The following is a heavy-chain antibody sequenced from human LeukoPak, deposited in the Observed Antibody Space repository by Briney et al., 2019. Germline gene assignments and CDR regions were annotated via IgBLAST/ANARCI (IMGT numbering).Heavy chain of an antibody. CDR2: IKRDGSEK. CDR3: ATDDNSGSDY. D-gene: IGHD3-22*01. V-gene: IGHV3-7*01. J-gene: IGHJ4*02. Sequence: PGGSLRLSCAACGVTFSSYWMSWVRQAPGKGLEWVANIKRDGSEKYYVDSVKGRFTISRDNAKNSLYLQMNSLRAEDTAVYYCATDDNSGSDYWGQGTLVTVSS. CDR1: GVTFSSYW.